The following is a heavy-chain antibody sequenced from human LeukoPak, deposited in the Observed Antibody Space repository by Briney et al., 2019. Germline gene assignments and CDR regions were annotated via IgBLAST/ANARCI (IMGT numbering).Heavy chain of an antibody. Sequence: GGSLRLSCAVSGFTFSKYGMNWVRQAPGKGLEWVSGISGSGITTDYADSVKGRFTISRDNSKNTMYLQMNSLRAEDTAVYFCAKDHKWWREYFYASGTYRGLFDYWGQGTLVTVSS. CDR2: ISGSGITT. D-gene: IGHD3-10*01. J-gene: IGHJ4*02. V-gene: IGHV3-23*01. CDR3: AKDHKWWREYFYASGTYRGLFDY. CDR1: GFTFSKYG.